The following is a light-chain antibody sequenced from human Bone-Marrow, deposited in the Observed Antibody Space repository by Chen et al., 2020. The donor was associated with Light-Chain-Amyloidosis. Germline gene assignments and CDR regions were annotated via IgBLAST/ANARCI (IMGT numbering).Light chain of an antibody. J-gene: IGLJ2*01. CDR3: QSSDNSGTYVV. Sequence: SYELPQPPSVSLSPGQTARITCAGDALPRQFGYWYQQKPGQAPVLVIYKDIERPSGIPGRFSGYRSGTTVTLTISGVQAEDEADYYCQSSDNSGTYVVFGGGTKLTVL. CDR2: KDI. V-gene: IGLV3-25*03. CDR1: ALPRQF.